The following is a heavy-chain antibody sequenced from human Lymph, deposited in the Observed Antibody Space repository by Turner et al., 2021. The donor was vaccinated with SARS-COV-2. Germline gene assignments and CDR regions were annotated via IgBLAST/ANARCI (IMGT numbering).Heavy chain of an antibody. J-gene: IGHJ3*01. CDR1: GYTFTGYY. V-gene: IGHV1-2*02. Sequence: QVQRVQSGAEVKEPGASVTVSCKASGYTFTGYYMHLVRQAPGQGLEWMGWINPDSGGTNYAKNFKDRVTMTRDTSISTAYMELSRLRSDDTAVYYCARGGLYYYDSSAYYGDAFDFWGQGTMVTVSS. CDR2: INPDSGGT. D-gene: IGHD3-22*01. CDR3: ARGGLYYYDSSAYYGDAFDF.